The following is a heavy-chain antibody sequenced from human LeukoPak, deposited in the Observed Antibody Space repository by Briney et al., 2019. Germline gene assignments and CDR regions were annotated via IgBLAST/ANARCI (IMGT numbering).Heavy chain of an antibody. CDR1: GYTFTSYG. J-gene: IGHJ4*02. CDR3: ARATAEILRYPPRHFDY. D-gene: IGHD3-9*01. V-gene: IGHV1-18*01. Sequence: ASVEVSCKASGYTFTSYGISWVRQAPGQGLEWMGWISAYNGNTNYAQKLQGRVTMTTDTSTSTAYMELRSLRSDDTAVYYCARATAEILRYPPRHFDYWGQGTLVTVSS. CDR2: ISAYNGNT.